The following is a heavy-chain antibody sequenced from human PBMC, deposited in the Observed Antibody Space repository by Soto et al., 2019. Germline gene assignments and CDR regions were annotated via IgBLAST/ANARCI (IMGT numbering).Heavy chain of an antibody. Sequence: QVQLQESGPGLVKPSETLSLTCTVSGGSISSYYWSWLGQPPGKELEWIGYIYYSGSTNYNPSLKSRVSISVDTSKNQFSLKLSSVTAADTAVYYCARRYGGNFDYWGQGTLVTVSS. CDR3: ARRYGGNFDY. D-gene: IGHD3-16*01. J-gene: IGHJ4*02. V-gene: IGHV4-59*01. CDR2: IYYSGST. CDR1: GGSISSYY.